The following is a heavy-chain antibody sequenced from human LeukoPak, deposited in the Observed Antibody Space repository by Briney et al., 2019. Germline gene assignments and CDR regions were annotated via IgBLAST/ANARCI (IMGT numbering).Heavy chain of an antibody. CDR1: GFTFSSHG. CDR2: IRYEGNEK. D-gene: IGHD3-10*01. CDR3: AKDLMRDRWFGES. J-gene: IGHJ5*02. V-gene: IGHV3-30*02. Sequence: GGTLRLSCAASGFTFSSHGMNWVRQAPGKGLEWVAFIRYEGNEKYYADSVKGRFTISRDNSKNTLYLEMNSLRAEDTAVYYCAKDLMRDRWFGESWGQGTLVTVSS.